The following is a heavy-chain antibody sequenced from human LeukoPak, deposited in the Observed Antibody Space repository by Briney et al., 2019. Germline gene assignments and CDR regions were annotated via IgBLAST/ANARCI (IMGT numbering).Heavy chain of an antibody. Sequence: PGGSLRLSCVASGFTFSSYAMNWVRQAPGKGLEWVSGISSSGVSTYYADSVKGRFTIARDNSKNTLYLQMNSLRAEDTAVYYCAKRGDGYNTYYFDYWGQGTLVTVSS. CDR2: ISSSGVST. CDR3: AKRGDGYNTYYFDY. D-gene: IGHD5-24*01. V-gene: IGHV3-23*01. J-gene: IGHJ4*02. CDR1: GFTFSSYA.